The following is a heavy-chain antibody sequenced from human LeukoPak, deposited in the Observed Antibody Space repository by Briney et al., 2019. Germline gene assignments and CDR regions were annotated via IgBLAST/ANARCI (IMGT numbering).Heavy chain of an antibody. Sequence: SETLSLTCTVSGGSITNYFWSWIRQPPGKGLEWIGYIYYSGSTNYNPSLKSRVTISVDTSKNQFSLKLSSVTAADTAVYYCARSTIAAAGSWYFDLWGRGTLVTVSS. J-gene: IGHJ2*01. V-gene: IGHV4-59*01. CDR3: ARSTIAAAGSWYFDL. D-gene: IGHD6-13*01. CDR1: GGSITNYF. CDR2: IYYSGST.